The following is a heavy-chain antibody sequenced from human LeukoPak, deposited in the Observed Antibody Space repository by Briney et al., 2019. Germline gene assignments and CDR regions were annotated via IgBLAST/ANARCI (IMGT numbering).Heavy chain of an antibody. J-gene: IGHJ6*03. CDR2: IYYSGST. V-gene: IGHV4-59*01. CDR1: GGSISSYY. CDR3: ARVLKEVPAVMINNMDV. Sequence: SETLSLTCTVSGGSISSYYWSWIRQPPGKGLEWIGYIYYSGSTNYNPSLKSRVTISVDTSKNQFSLKLTSVTAADTAVYYCARVLKEVPAVMINNMDVGGKGTRVTVS. D-gene: IGHD3-10*01.